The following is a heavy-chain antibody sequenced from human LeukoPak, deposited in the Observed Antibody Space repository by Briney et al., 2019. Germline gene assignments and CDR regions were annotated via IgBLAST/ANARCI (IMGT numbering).Heavy chain of an antibody. CDR2: ISSSGSTI. J-gene: IGHJ6*03. D-gene: IGHD3-10*01. V-gene: IGHV3-48*03. CDR1: GFTFSSYE. CDR3: ARAIGPLWFGELSLGDYYYMDV. Sequence: GGSLRLSCAASGFTFSSYEMNWVRQAPGKGLEWVSYISSSGSTIYYADSVKGRFTISRDNAKNSLYLQMNSLRAEDTAVYYCARAIGPLWFGELSLGDYYYMDVWGKGTTVTISS.